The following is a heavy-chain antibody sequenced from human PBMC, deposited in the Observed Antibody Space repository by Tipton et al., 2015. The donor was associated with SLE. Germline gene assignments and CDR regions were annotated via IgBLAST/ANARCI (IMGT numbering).Heavy chain of an antibody. V-gene: IGHV3-9*01. Sequence: SLRLSCAASGFTFDDYAMHWVRQAPGKGLEWVSGISWNSGSIGYADSVKGRFTISRDNAKNSLYLQMNSLRAEGTAVYYCAREHGSDSYGSPFDYWGQGTLVTVSS. J-gene: IGHJ4*02. CDR2: ISWNSGSI. CDR3: AREHGSDSYGSPFDY. CDR1: GFTFDDYA. D-gene: IGHD5-18*01.